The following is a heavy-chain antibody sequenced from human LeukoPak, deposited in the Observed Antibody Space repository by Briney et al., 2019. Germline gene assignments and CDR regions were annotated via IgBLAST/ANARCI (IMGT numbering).Heavy chain of an antibody. Sequence: AGGSLRLSCAASGFTFSNYWMHWVRQAPGKGLVWASRINRDGRSTNYADSVKGRFTISRDNAKNTVFLQMNSLRAEDTAVYYCALPLRDGDFYFDYWGQGALVTVSS. CDR2: INRDGRST. CDR1: GFTFSNYW. J-gene: IGHJ4*02. V-gene: IGHV3-74*01. D-gene: IGHD4-17*01. CDR3: ALPLRDGDFYFDY.